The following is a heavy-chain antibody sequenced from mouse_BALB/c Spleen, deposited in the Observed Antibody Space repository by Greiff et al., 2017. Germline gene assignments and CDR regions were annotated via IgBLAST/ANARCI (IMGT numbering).Heavy chain of an antibody. V-gene: IGHV1-18*01. D-gene: IGHD2-2*01. CDR3: TRSNYYGYDVGYYAMDY. J-gene: IGHJ4*01. CDR2: INPSNGGT. CDR1: GYTFTDYN. Sequence: EVQLQQSGPELVKPGASVKIPCKASGYTFTDYNMDWVKQSHGKSREWIGEINPSNGGTNFNEKFKSKATLTVDKSSSTAYMQLSSLTSEDSAVYYCTRSNYYGYDVGYYAMDYWGQGTSVTVSS.